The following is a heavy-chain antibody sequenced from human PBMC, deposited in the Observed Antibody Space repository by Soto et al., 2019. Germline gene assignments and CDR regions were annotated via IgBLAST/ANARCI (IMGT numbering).Heavy chain of an antibody. J-gene: IGHJ6*02. V-gene: IGHV4-34*01. CDR3: SRAIFRRRLRSFGYYYYYGLDV. CDR1: GGSISGYY. Sequence: SSETLSLTCAVYGGSISGYYWSWIRQPPGKGLEWIGEINHSGSTNYNPSLKSRVTISVDTSKNQFSLKLSSVTAADTAVYYCSRAIFRRRLRSFGYYYYYGLDVWGQGTTVTVSS. CDR2: INHSGST. D-gene: IGHD3-16*01.